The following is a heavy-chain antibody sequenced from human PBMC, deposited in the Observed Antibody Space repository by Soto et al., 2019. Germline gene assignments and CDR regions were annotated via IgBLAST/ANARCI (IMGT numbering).Heavy chain of an antibody. CDR2: IYYSGST. D-gene: IGHD2-15*01. V-gene: IGHV4-59*01. J-gene: IGHJ4*02. Sequence: SETLSLTCTVSGGSISSYYWSWIQQPPGKGLEWIGYIYYSGSTNYNPSLKSRVTISVDTSKNQFSLKLSSVTAADTAVYYCARWVVAATLSNYFDYWGQGTLVTVSS. CDR1: GGSISSYY. CDR3: ARWVVAATLSNYFDY.